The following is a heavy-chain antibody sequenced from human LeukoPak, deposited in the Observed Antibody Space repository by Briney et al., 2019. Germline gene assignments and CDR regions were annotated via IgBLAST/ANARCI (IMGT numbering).Heavy chain of an antibody. CDR1: GGTFSSYA. J-gene: IGHJ4*02. Sequence: ASVKVSCKASGGTFSSYAISWVRQAPGQGLEWMGGIIPIFGTANYAQKFQGRVTITADESTSTAYMELSSLRSEDTAVYYCARGDCSGGSCFYGGYYFDYWGQGTLVTVSS. CDR2: IIPIFGTA. D-gene: IGHD2-15*01. V-gene: IGHV1-69*13. CDR3: ARGDCSGGSCFYGGYYFDY.